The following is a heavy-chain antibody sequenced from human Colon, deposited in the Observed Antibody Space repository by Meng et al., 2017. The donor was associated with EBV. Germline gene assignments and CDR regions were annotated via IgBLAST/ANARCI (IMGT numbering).Heavy chain of an antibody. CDR1: GGSISSGDYY. V-gene: IGHV4-30-4*01. CDR3: ARDRGGLGAFDY. CDR2: IYYSGST. Sequence: VQLQEPGPGLVKPSQTLSLTCTFSGGSISSGDYYWSWIRQPPGKGLEWIGYIYYSGSTYYNPSLKSRVTISVDTSKNQFSLKLSSVTAADTAVYYCARDRGGLGAFDYWGQGTLVTVSS. J-gene: IGHJ4*02. D-gene: IGHD5-12*01.